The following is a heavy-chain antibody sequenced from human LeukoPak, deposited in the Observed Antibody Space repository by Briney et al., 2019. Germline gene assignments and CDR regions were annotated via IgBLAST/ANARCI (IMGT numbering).Heavy chain of an antibody. CDR3: ARETSSGYHYFDY. D-gene: IGHD6-19*01. Sequence: SETLSLTCTVSGGSISSGSYYWSWIRQPAGKGLEWIGRVYTTNYNPSLKYRVTISVDTSKNQFSLKLNSVTAADTAVYYCARETSSGYHYFDYWGQGTLVTVSS. CDR2: VYTT. J-gene: IGHJ4*02. V-gene: IGHV4-61*02. CDR1: GGSISSGSYY.